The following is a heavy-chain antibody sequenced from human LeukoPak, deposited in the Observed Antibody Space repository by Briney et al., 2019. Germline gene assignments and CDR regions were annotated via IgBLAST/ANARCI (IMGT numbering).Heavy chain of an antibody. V-gene: IGHV4-59*01. D-gene: IGHD5-12*01. CDR2: IYYSGST. J-gene: IGHJ6*02. Sequence: EPSETLSLTCTVSGGSISSYYWSWIRQPPGKGLEWIGYIYYSGSTNYNPSLKSRVTISVDTSKNQFSLKLSSVTAADTAVYYCARDSTNIVATSYYYYYGMDVWGQGTTVTVSS. CDR1: GGSISSYY. CDR3: ARDSTNIVATSYYYYYGMDV.